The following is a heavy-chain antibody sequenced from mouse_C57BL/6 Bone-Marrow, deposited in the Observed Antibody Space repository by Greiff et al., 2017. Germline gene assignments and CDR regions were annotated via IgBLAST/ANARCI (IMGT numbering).Heavy chain of an antibody. Sequence: VHLVESGPGLVAPSQSLSITCTVSGFSLTSYGVSWVRQPPGQGLEWLGVIWGEGSTNYHSALISRLSISKDNSKSQVVLKLNSLHTDDTATYDCAKLGYSNLRYFDVWGTGTTVTVSS. D-gene: IGHD2-5*01. V-gene: IGHV2-3*01. CDR1: GFSLTSYG. CDR3: AKLGYSNLRYFDV. CDR2: IWGEGST. J-gene: IGHJ1*03.